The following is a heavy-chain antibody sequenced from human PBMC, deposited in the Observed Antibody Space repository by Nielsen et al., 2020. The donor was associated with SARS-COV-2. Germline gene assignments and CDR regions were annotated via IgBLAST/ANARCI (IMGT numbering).Heavy chain of an antibody. Sequence: GESLKISCAASGFTFDDYTMHWVRQAPGKGLEWVSLISWDGGSTYYADSAKGRFTISRDNSKNSLYLQMNGLRTEDTALYYCAKEGASSSWLNLDYWGQGTLVTVSS. CDR3: AKEGASSSWLNLDY. D-gene: IGHD6-13*01. CDR2: ISWDGGST. CDR1: GFTFDDYT. V-gene: IGHV3-43*01. J-gene: IGHJ4*02.